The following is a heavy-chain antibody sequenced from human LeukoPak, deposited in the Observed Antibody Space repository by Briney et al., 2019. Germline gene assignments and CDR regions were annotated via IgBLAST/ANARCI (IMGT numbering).Heavy chain of an antibody. D-gene: IGHD3-9*01. CDR2: ISSSNSYI. J-gene: IGHJ4*02. CDR1: GFPFSNYN. CDR3: ARSPDILTGENFDY. Sequence: GGSLRLSCAASGFPFSNYNMNWVRQAPGKGLEWVSFISSSNSYINYADSVKGRFTISRDNAKNSLYLQMNSLRAEDTAVYYCARSPDILTGENFDYWGQGTLVTVSS. V-gene: IGHV3-21*04.